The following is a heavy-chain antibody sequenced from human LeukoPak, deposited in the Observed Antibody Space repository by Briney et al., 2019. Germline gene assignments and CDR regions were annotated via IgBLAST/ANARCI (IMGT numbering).Heavy chain of an antibody. Sequence: ASVTVSCTASGYTFTSYYMHWVRQAPGQGLEWMGIINPSGGSTSYAQKFQGRVTMTRDTSTSTVYMELSSLRSEDTAVYYCARDIWSGFGEPYWFDLWGQGTLVTVSS. CDR1: GYTFTSYY. J-gene: IGHJ5*02. CDR3: ARDIWSGFGEPYWFDL. CDR2: INPSGGST. D-gene: IGHD3-10*01. V-gene: IGHV1-46*01.